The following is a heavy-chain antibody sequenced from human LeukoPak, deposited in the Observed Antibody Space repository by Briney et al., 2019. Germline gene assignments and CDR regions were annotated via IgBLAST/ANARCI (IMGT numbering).Heavy chain of an antibody. CDR1: GYTFTSYA. J-gene: IGHJ3*02. Sequence: SVKVSCKASGYTFTSYAMNWVRQAPGQGLEWMGRIIPILDVANFAQKFKGRVSITADKSTNTAHLELSNLRSEDTAVYYCTREGVYSPDPSSYHRLPFDIWGKGTVVIVSS. V-gene: IGHV1-69*04. CDR3: TREGVYSPDPSSYHRLPFDI. D-gene: IGHD3-16*02. CDR2: IIPILDVA.